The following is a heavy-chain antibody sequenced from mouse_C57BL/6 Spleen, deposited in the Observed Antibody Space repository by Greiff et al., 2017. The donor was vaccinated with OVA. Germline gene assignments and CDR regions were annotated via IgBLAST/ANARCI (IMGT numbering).Heavy chain of an antibody. V-gene: IGHV1-69*01. CDR3: ARDYYGSSYLFAY. D-gene: IGHD1-1*01. Sequence: QVHVKQPGAELVMPGASVKLSCKASGYTFTSYWMHWVKQRPGQGLEWIGEIDPSDSYTNYNQKFKGKSTLTVDKSSSTAYMQLSSLTSEDSAVYYCARDYYGSSYLFAYWGQGTLVTVSA. J-gene: IGHJ3*01. CDR2: IDPSDSYT. CDR1: GYTFTSYW.